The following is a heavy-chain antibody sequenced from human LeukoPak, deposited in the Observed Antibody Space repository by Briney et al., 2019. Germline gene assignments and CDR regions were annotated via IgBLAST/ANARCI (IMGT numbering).Heavy chain of an antibody. D-gene: IGHD5-12*01. Sequence: GGSLRLSCETPGFTFSNYAMSWVRQTPAKVLEWVSAISRSGDSTYYAGSVKGRFTISRDNSKKTLYLQMNSVRAEYTAVYCCAKEQRGYTGYAVGSWFDPWGQGTLVTVSS. CDR2: ISRSGDST. CDR3: AKEQRGYTGYAVGSWFDP. CDR1: GFTFSNYA. V-gene: IGHV3-23*01. J-gene: IGHJ5*02.